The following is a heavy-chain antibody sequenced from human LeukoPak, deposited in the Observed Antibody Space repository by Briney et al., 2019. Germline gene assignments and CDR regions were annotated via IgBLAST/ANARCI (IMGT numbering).Heavy chain of an antibody. D-gene: IGHD4-17*01. CDR3: ARGFRDYGDYSYYFDY. CDR2: ISNDGNYK. V-gene: IGHV3-30-3*01. CDR1: GFTFSSSA. Sequence: GGSLRLSCAAFGFTFSSSAMHWVRQAPGKGLEWVAVISNDGNYKSYADSVRGRFTISRDNSKNTLCLQMNSLRPEDTALYYGARGFRDYGDYSYYFDYWGQGTLVTVSS. J-gene: IGHJ4*02.